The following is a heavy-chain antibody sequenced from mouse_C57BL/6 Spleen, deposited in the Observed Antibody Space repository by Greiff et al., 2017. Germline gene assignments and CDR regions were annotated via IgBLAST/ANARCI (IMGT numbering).Heavy chain of an antibody. V-gene: IGHV1-39*01. CDR3: ARSASFDY. J-gene: IGHJ2*01. CDR2: TNPNYGTT. CDR1: GYLFTDYN. Sequence: VELQQYGPARVKLGASVKILCKASGYLFTDYNMNWVKQSNGKSLEWIGVTNPNYGTTSNNQKFKGKATLTVDQSSSTAYMQLNSLTSEDSVVYCCARSASFDYWGQGTTLTVSS.